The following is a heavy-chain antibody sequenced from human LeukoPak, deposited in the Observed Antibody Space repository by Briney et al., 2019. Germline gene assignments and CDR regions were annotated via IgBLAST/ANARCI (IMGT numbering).Heavy chain of an antibody. CDR3: ARGAAAEVGWFDP. CDR2: ISSSSSYI. CDR1: GFTFSSYS. V-gene: IGHV3-21*01. J-gene: IGHJ5*02. D-gene: IGHD6-13*01. Sequence: GGSLRLSCAASGFTFSSYSMNWVRQAPGKGLEWVSSISSSSSYIYYADSVKGRFTISRDNAKNSLYLQMNSLRAEETAVYYCARGAAAEVGWFDPWGQGTLVTVSS.